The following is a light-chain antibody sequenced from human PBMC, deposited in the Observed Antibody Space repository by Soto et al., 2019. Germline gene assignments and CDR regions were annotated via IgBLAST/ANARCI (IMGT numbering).Light chain of an antibody. CDR1: SRDVGFYNY. J-gene: IGLJ3*02. CDR2: DVT. CDR3: CSYVGSYTWV. Sequence: QSALTQPRSVSGSPGQSVTISCTGTSRDVGFYNYVSWYQQHPGKAPKLMIYDVTKRPSGVPDRFSGSKSGNTASLTISGLQAEDEADYYCCSYVGSYTWVFGGGTKLTVL. V-gene: IGLV2-11*01.